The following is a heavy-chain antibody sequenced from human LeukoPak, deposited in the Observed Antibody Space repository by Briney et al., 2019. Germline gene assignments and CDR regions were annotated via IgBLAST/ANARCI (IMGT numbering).Heavy chain of an antibody. Sequence: PSETLSLTCTVSGYSISSGYYWGWIRQPPGKGLEWIGSIYHSGSTYYNPSLKSRVTISVDTSKNQLSLKLSSVTAADTAVYCCVGGIYFDYWGQGTLVTVSS. V-gene: IGHV4-38-2*02. CDR2: IYHSGST. D-gene: IGHD3-16*01. CDR1: GYSISSGYY. J-gene: IGHJ4*02. CDR3: VGGIYFDY.